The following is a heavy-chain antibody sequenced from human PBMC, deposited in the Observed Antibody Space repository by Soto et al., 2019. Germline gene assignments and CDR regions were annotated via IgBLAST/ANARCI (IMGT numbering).Heavy chain of an antibody. CDR3: ARDQNFGGDCGLDF. CDR1: GYTFTTYT. J-gene: IGHJ4*02. Sequence: QVLLVQPGAEVKKPGASVKVSCKASGYTFTTYTVQWVRQAPGQRLEWMGWINAGNGNTKYSQKFQGRVTITRDTSATTVYRQLSSLRSEDTAVYCCARDQNFGGDCGLDFWGQGTLVTVSS. CDR2: INAGNGNT. D-gene: IGHD2-21*02. V-gene: IGHV1-3*01.